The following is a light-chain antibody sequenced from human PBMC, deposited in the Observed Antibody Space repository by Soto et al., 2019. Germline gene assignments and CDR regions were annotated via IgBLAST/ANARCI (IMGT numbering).Light chain of an antibody. CDR2: DAS. V-gene: IGKV3-11*01. CDR1: QSVSSY. J-gene: IGKJ4*01. Sequence: EIVLTQSPATLSLSPGERATLSCRASQSVSSYLAWYQQKPGQAPRLLIYDASNRATGIPARFSGSGSGTDLTLTISSLEPEDFAGYYWQQRSKWQRTFGGGTKVEI. CDR3: QQRSKWQRT.